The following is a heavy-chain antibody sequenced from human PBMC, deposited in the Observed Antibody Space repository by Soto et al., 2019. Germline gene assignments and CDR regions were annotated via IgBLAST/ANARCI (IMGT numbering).Heavy chain of an antibody. J-gene: IGHJ5*02. CDR3: AREGCSGGSCYPTRGLKNWFDP. V-gene: IGHV1-69*13. CDR1: GGTFSSYA. CDR2: IIPIFGTA. Sequence: SVKVSCKASGGTFSSYAISWVRQAPGQGLEWMGGIIPIFGTANYAQKFQGRVTITADESTSTAYMELSSLRSEDTAVYYCAREGCSGGSCYPTRGLKNWFDPWGQGTLVTVSS. D-gene: IGHD2-15*01.